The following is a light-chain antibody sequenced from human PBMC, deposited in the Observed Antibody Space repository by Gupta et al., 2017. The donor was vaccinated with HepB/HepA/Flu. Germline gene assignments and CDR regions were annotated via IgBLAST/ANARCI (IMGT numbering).Light chain of an antibody. CDR1: VSNIGDNF. Sequence: QSVLTQPPSASGAPAPRVTISCSGSVSNIGDNFVHWYFQLQATDAKLLIFCKHRRPSEVTDRVFACKSGKSASPPTRGLRSEEEADDYWGKTDDSMSGVVFGTGTRLTVL. CDR2: CKH. V-gene: IGLV1-47*02. J-gene: IGLJ2*01. CDR3: GKTDDSMSGVV.